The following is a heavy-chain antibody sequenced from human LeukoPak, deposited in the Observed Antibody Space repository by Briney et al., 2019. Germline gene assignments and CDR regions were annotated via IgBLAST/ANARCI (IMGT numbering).Heavy chain of an antibody. J-gene: IGHJ3*02. D-gene: IGHD2-2*01. CDR3: TAHLGYCSSTSCPDGFDI. Sequence: GGSLRLSCAASGFTFSNAWMTWVRQAPGKGLEWVGLIKSKTHGATTDYAAPVKGRFAISRDDSKNTLYLQMNSLKTEDTAVYYCTAHLGYCSSTSCPDGFDIWGQGTMVTVSS. CDR1: GFTFSNAW. V-gene: IGHV3-15*01. CDR2: IKSKTHGATT.